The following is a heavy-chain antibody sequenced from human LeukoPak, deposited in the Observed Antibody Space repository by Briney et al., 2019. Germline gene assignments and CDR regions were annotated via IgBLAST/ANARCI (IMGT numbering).Heavy chain of an antibody. D-gene: IGHD4-23*01. CDR2: INPNSGGT. Sequence: ASVTVSCKASGYTFTGYYMHWVRQAPGQGLEGMGWINPNSGGTNYAQKFQGRVTMTRDTSISTAYMELSRLRSDDTAVYYCARSYGGNSGGVDYWGQGTLVTVSS. V-gene: IGHV1-2*02. CDR1: GYTFTGYY. CDR3: ARSYGGNSGGVDY. J-gene: IGHJ4*02.